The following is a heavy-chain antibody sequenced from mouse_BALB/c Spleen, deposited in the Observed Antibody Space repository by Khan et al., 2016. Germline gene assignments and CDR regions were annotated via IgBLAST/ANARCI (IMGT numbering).Heavy chain of an antibody. CDR2: ISYSGST. D-gene: IGHD2-14*01. J-gene: IGHJ3*01. CDR1: GYSITSDYA. CDR3: ARGRYPAY. Sequence: EVQLQESGPGLVKPSQSLSLTCTVTGYSITSDYAWNWIRQFPENKLEWMGYISYSGSTSYNPSLKSRIPITRDTSKNQFFLQLNSVTTEDTATYYCARGRYPAYWGQGTLVTVSA. V-gene: IGHV3-2*02.